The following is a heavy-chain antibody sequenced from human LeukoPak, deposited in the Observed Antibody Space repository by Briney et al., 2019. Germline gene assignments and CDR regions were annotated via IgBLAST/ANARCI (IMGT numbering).Heavy chain of an antibody. CDR2: MNPNSGNT. V-gene: IGHV1-8*01. J-gene: IGHJ6*03. Sequence: GASVKVSCKASGYTFTSYDINWVRQATGQGLEWMGWMNPNSGNTGYAQKFQGRVTMTRNTSISTAYMELSSLRSEDTAVYYCARALGANNIVVVPAAINAYYYYMDVWGKGTTVTVSS. D-gene: IGHD2-2*02. CDR3: ARALGANNIVVVPAAINAYYYYMDV. CDR1: GYTFTSYD.